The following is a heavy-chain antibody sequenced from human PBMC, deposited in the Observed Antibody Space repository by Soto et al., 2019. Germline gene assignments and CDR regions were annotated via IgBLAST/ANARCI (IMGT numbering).Heavy chain of an antibody. Sequence: SVKVSCKASGGSFSSYAISWVRQAPGQGLEWMGGIIPIVGTGNYAQNFQGRVTITADESTSTAYMELSSLRSEDTAMYYCARVLRAAGRPGMDVWGQGTTVTAP. CDR1: GGSFSSYA. J-gene: IGHJ6*02. V-gene: IGHV1-69*13. CDR2: IIPIVGTG. D-gene: IGHD6-13*01. CDR3: ARVLRAAGRPGMDV.